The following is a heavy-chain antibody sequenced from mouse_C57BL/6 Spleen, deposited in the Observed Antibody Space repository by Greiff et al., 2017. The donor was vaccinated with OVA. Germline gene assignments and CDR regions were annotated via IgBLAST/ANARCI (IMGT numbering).Heavy chain of an antibody. D-gene: IGHD2-4*01. V-gene: IGHV5-2*01. CDR3: ARRSITHWYFDV. CDR2: INRDGGST. Sequence: EVQGVESGGGLVQPGESLKLSCESYEYEFPSHDMYWVRKTPEKRLELVAAINRDGGSTYYPDTMERRFTISRDNTKKTPYLQMSSLRSEDTALYYCARRSITHWYFDVWGTGTTVTVSS. J-gene: IGHJ1*03. CDR1: EYEFPSHD.